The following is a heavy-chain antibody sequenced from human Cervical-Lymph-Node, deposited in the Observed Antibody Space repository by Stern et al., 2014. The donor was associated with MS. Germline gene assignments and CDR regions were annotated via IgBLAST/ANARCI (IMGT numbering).Heavy chain of an antibody. J-gene: IGHJ6*02. CDR2: VSYDGNNN. Sequence: QDQLVQSGGGVVQPGRSLRLSCAGSGFTFRDYGIHWVRQAPGKGLEWLAVVSYDGNNNHYADSVRGRFTVSRDNSRNTLYLQMSSLRPEDTAIYYCAKSARNYYYYGVDVWGQGTTVTV. CDR1: GFTFRDYG. CDR3: AKSARNYYYYGVDV. V-gene: IGHV3-30*18.